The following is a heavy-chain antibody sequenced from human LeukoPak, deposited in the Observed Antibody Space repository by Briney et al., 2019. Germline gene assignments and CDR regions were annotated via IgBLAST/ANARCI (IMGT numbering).Heavy chain of an antibody. CDR3: ARSLWELPTSDAFDI. D-gene: IGHD1-26*01. Sequence: ASVKVSCKASGYTFIGYYMHWVRQAPGQGLEWMGWINPNSGGTNYAQKFQGRVTMTTDTSTSTAYMELRSLRSDDTAVYYCARSLWELPTSDAFDIWGQGTMVTVSS. CDR2: INPNSGGT. V-gene: IGHV1-2*02. J-gene: IGHJ3*02. CDR1: GYTFIGYY.